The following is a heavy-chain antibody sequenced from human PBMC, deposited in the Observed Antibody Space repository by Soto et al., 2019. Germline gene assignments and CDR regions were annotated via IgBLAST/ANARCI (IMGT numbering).Heavy chain of an antibody. V-gene: IGHV4-30-2*01. CDR3: PRLEYGDYFDY. Sequence: SETLSLTCAVSGGSISSGGYSWSWIRQPPGKGLEWIGYIYHSGSTYYNPSLKSRVTISVDRPKNQFSLKLSSVTAADTAVYYCPRLEYGDYFDYWGQGTLVTVSS. CDR2: IYHSGST. J-gene: IGHJ4*02. CDR1: GGSISSGGYS. D-gene: IGHD4-17*01.